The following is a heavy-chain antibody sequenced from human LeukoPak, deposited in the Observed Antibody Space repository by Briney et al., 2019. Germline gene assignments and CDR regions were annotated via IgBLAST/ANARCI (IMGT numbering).Heavy chain of an antibody. CDR3: ARQSGYYYPFKY. J-gene: IGHJ4*02. CDR1: GGSISSSGYY. V-gene: IGHV4-39*01. D-gene: IGHD3-22*01. CDR2: IYYSGST. Sequence: SETLSLTCTVSGGSISSSGYYWGWIRQPPGKGLEWIGSIYYSGSTYYSPSLNSRVTISVDTSKNQFSLKLSSVTAADTAVYYCARQSGYYYPFKYWGQGTLVTVSS.